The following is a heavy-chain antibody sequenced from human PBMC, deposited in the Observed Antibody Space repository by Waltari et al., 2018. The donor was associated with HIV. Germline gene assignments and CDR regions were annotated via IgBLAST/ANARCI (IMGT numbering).Heavy chain of an antibody. J-gene: IGHJ4*02. D-gene: IGHD3-10*01. CDR2: VNPENGDT. Sequence: QVQLVQSGAEVKKPVASVKVSCMASGYSFTGLYIHWVRQAPGHGLEWMGSVNPENGDTHYAQNFQGRLTWTRDTSFTTAYMDMSGLTSKDTAVYFCASSSWNYHYFWGQGTLVTVSS. CDR3: ASSSWNYHYF. V-gene: IGHV1-2*02. CDR1: GYSFTGLY.